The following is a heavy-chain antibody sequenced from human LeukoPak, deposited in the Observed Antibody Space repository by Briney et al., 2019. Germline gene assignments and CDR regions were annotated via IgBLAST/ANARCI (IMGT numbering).Heavy chain of an antibody. V-gene: IGHV4-59*01. CDR2: IYYSGST. CDR3: ARGAFGGSLYYYYMDV. CDR1: GGSISSYY. Sequence: SETLSLTCTVSGGSISSYYWSWIRQPPGKGLEWIGYIYYSGSTNYNPSLKSRVTMSVDTSKNQFSLRLTSVTTADTAVYFCARGAFGGSLYYYYMDVWGKGTTVTISS. J-gene: IGHJ6*03. D-gene: IGHD3-16*01.